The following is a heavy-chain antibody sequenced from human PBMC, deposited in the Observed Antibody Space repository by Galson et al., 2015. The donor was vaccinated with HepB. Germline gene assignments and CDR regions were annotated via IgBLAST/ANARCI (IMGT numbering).Heavy chain of an antibody. Sequence: SVKVSCKASGYTFTGYYIHWVRQVPGQGLEWMGWTNPHSGGTNYAQKFQGRVTMTWDTSISTAYMELSSLRSDDTAVYYCASAACTYTTSCSPDFPWGQGTLVTVSS. D-gene: IGHD3-16*01. CDR1: GYTFTGYY. CDR2: TNPHSGGT. J-gene: IGHJ5*02. CDR3: ASAACTYTTSCSPDFP. V-gene: IGHV1-2*02.